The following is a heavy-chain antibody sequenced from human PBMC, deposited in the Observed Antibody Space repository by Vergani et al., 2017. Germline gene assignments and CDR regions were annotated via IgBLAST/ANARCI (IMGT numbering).Heavy chain of an antibody. J-gene: IGHJ1*01. CDR3: ARAPSSLLYRAGYFQH. D-gene: IGHD2-2*02. CDR2: ISYDGSNK. Sequence: QVQLVESGGGVVQPGRSLRLSCAASGFTFSSYAMHWVRQAPGKGLEWVAVISYDGSNKYYADYVKGRFTISRDNSKNTLYLQMNSLRAEDTAVYYCARAPSSLLYRAGYFQHWGQGTLVTVSS. CDR1: GFTFSSYA. V-gene: IGHV3-30-3*01.